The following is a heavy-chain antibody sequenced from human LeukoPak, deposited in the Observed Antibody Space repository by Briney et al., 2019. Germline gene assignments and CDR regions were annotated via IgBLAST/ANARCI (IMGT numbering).Heavy chain of an antibody. D-gene: IGHD3-22*01. Sequence: SETLSLTCTVSGGSISSSSYYRGWIRQPPGKGLEWIGSIYYSGSTYYNPSLKSRVTISVDTSKNQFPLKLSSVTAADTAVYYCASLTLDSSGYYFDYWGQGTLVTVSS. CDR1: GGSISSSSYY. CDR2: IYYSGST. V-gene: IGHV4-39*01. J-gene: IGHJ4*02. CDR3: ASLTLDSSGYYFDY.